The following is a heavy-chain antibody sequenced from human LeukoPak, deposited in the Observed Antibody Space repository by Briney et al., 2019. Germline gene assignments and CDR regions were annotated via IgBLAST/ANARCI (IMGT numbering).Heavy chain of an antibody. D-gene: IGHD3-10*01. CDR1: GFTFDVYA. CDR3: AGSYYNDAGALDY. V-gene: IGHV3-9*03. Sequence: GGSLRLSCAASGFTFDVYAMHWVRQAPGKGLEWVSAINWNSGNIGYADSVKGRFTISRDNAKNSLYLQMNSLRAEDMALYYCAGSYYNDAGALDYWGQGTLVTVSS. J-gene: IGHJ4*02. CDR2: INWNSGNI.